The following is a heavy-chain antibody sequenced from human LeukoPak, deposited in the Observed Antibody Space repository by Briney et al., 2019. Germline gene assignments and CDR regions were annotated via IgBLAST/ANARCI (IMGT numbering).Heavy chain of an antibody. J-gene: IGHJ4*02. V-gene: IGHV3-23*01. CDR3: AKSKPYYYGSGSYYKNPFDY. D-gene: IGHD3-10*01. CDR2: ISGSGDST. CDR1: GFTFSSYE. Sequence: GGSLRLSCAASGFTFSSYEMNWVRQAPGEGLEWVSAISGSGDSTYYADSVKGRFTISRDNSKNTLYLQMNSLRAEDTAVYYCAKSKPYYYGSGSYYKNPFDYWGQGTLVTVSS.